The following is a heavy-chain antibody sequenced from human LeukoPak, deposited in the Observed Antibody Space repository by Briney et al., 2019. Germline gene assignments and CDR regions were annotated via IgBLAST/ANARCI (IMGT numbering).Heavy chain of an antibody. CDR1: GGSISSGGYY. CDR3: ARDEAAAGTFQH. CDR2: IYYSGST. J-gene: IGHJ1*01. D-gene: IGHD6-13*01. Sequence: SQTLSLTCTVSGGSISSGGYYWSWIRQHPGKGLEWIGYIYYSGSTYYNPSLKSRVTISVDTSKNQFSLKLSSVTAADTAVHYCARDEAAAGTFQHWGQGTLVTVSS. V-gene: IGHV4-31*03.